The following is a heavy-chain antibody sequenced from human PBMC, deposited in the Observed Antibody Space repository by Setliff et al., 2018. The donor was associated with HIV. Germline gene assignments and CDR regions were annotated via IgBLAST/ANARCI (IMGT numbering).Heavy chain of an antibody. CDR3: ARVKTGDPLYFDH. CDR2: INAGNGNT. J-gene: IGHJ4*02. D-gene: IGHD7-27*01. Sequence: ASVKVSCKASGYTFTNYAMHWVRQAPGQRLEWMGWINAGNGNTKYSQEFQGRVTITSDTSASTACLELSSLKSEDMAVYYCARVKTGDPLYFDHWGQGTLVTVS. CDR1: GYTFTNYA. V-gene: IGHV1-3*03.